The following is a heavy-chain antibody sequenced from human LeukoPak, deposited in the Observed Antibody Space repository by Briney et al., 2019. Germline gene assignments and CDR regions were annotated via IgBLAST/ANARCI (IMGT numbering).Heavy chain of an antibody. CDR1: GFTFSSYG. CDR3: ARAGSEGTTPDY. V-gene: IGHV3-33*01. D-gene: IGHD4-17*01. J-gene: IGHJ4*02. Sequence: PGGSLRLSCAASGFTFSSYGMHWVRQAPGKGLEWVAVIWYDGSNKYYADSVKGRFTISRDNSKNTLYLQMNSLRAEDAAVYCCARAGSEGTTPDYWGQGTLVTVSS. CDR2: IWYDGSNK.